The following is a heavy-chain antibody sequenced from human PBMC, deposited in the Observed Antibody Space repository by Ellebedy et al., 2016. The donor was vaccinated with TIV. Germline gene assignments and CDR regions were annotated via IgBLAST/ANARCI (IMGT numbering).Heavy chain of an antibody. Sequence: GGSLRLSCAASGFAVSSNYMSWVRQAPGKGLEWVSVIYSSGITYYAESVKGRFTISSDNSRDNSKNTLYLQMNGLRAEDTAVYYCARVDYGLAFNIWGQGTMVTVSS. V-gene: IGHV3-66*01. D-gene: IGHD3-16*01. CDR3: ARVDYGLAFNI. CDR1: GFAVSSNY. J-gene: IGHJ3*02. CDR2: IYSSGIT.